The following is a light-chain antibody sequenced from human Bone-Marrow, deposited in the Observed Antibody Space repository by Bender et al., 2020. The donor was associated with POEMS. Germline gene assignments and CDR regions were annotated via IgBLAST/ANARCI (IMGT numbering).Light chain of an antibody. V-gene: IGLV3-1*01. J-gene: IGLJ2*01. CDR3: SSYTDIGSAVV. Sequence: SYVLTQPPSVSVSPGQTASITCSGDKMGDKYACWYQQRPGQSPVVVMYQDSSRPSGIPERFSGSNSGNTATLTISGLQAEDEADYYCSSYTDIGSAVVFGGGTKLTVL. CDR1: KMGDKY. CDR2: QDS.